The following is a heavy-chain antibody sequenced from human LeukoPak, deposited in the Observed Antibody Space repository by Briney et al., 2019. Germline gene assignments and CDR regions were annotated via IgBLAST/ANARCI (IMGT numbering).Heavy chain of an antibody. CDR2: IHYSGST. J-gene: IGHJ3*02. CDR1: GGSISSSRYY. CDR3: ARHSAEAYYDSSGYPGAFDI. Sequence: SETLSLTCTVSGGSISSSRYYWGWIRQPPGKGLEWIGSIHYSGSTYYNPSLKSRVTISVDTPKNQFSLKLSSVTAADTAVYYCARHSAEAYYDSSGYPGAFDIWGQGTMVTVSS. D-gene: IGHD3-22*01. V-gene: IGHV4-39*01.